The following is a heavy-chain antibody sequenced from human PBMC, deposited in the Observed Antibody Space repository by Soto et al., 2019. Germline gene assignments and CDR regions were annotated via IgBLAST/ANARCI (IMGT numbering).Heavy chain of an antibody. D-gene: IGHD1-1*01. CDR3: AKDFLTGTNEY. J-gene: IGHJ4*02. CDR1: GFTYTKYV. CDR2: ITGTGGTP. Sequence: GGSLRLSCEASGFTYTKYVMNWVRQAPGKGLEWVAGITGTGGTPFYADSVRGRFVISRDNSKNTVFLHMTSLRAEDTAGYYCAKDFLTGTNEYWGQGXLVTVSS. V-gene: IGHV3-23*01.